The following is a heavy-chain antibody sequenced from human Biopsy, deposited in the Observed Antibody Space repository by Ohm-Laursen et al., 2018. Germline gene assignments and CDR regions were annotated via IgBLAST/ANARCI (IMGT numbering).Heavy chain of an antibody. J-gene: IGHJ6*02. Sequence: SLRLSCAATGFTFSVYAMHWVRQAPGKGLEWVSIIWYDGSNEYYADSVKGRFTISRDNSKNTVFLQMSSLRAEDTGVYYCARDPIVGSKADGMDVWGQGTTVTVSS. V-gene: IGHV3-33*01. CDR1: GFTFSVYA. CDR2: IWYDGSNE. CDR3: ARDPIVGSKADGMDV. D-gene: IGHD1-26*01.